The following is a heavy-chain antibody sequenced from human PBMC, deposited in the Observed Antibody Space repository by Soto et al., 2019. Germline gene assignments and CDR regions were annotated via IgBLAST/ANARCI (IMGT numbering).Heavy chain of an antibody. CDR3: AKGKGTGVTGVGAFDI. Sequence: EVQLLESGGGLVQPGGSLRLSCAASGFTFSKYAMSWVRQAPGKGLDWVSGISDSGVTTYSADSVKGRFTISRDNSKNTLYLQMNGLRAEDTGVYYCAKGKGTGVTGVGAFDIWGQGTMVNVSS. CDR2: ISDSGVTT. CDR1: GFTFSKYA. J-gene: IGHJ3*02. D-gene: IGHD3-9*01. V-gene: IGHV3-23*01.